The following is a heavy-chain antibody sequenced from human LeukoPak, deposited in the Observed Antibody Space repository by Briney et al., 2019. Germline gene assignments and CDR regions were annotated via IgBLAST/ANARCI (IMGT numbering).Heavy chain of an antibody. Sequence: SVKVSCKASGGTFSSYAIIWVRQAPGQGLEWMGGIIPIFGTANYAQKFQGRVTITTDESTSTAYMELSSLRSEDTAVYYCARAVGPYGDYQGHWYFDLWGRGTLVTVSS. V-gene: IGHV1-69*05. CDR3: ARAVGPYGDYQGHWYFDL. D-gene: IGHD4-17*01. CDR2: IIPIFGTA. CDR1: GGTFSSYA. J-gene: IGHJ2*01.